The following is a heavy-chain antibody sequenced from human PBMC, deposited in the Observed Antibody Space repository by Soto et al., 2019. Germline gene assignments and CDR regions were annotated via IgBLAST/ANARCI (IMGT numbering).Heavy chain of an antibody. V-gene: IGHV3-23*01. J-gene: IGHJ3*02. Sequence: GVSLRLSCAAAGFTFSGDAMSWVRQTPGKGLEWVSAISGSGGCTYYADSVEGRFTISRDNSKNTLYLQMNSLRAEDTAVYYCAKSNDDSRARLIDAFDIWGPGTMVTVS. CDR2: ISGSGGCT. CDR1: GFTFSGDA. D-gene: IGHD3-22*01. CDR3: AKSNDDSRARLIDAFDI.